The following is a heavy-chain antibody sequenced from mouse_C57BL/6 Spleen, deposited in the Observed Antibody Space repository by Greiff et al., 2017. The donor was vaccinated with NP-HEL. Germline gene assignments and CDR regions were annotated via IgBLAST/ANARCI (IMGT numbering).Heavy chain of an antibody. D-gene: IGHD4-1*01. CDR1: GYTFTSYW. J-gene: IGHJ2*01. Sequence: HVQLQQPGAELVKPGASVKLSCKASGYTFTSYWMQWVKQRPGQGLEWIGEIDPSDSYTNYNQKFKGKATLTVDTSSSTAYMQLSSLTSEDSAVYYCARTGTPFDYWGQGTTLTVSS. CDR2: IDPSDSYT. V-gene: IGHV1-50*01. CDR3: ARTGTPFDY.